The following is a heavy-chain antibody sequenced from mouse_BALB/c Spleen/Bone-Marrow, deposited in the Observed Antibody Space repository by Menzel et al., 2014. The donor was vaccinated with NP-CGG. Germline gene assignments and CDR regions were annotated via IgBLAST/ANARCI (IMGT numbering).Heavy chain of an antibody. CDR3: TRDRYYGNSFAY. CDR1: GFTFXSYT. D-gene: IGHD2-1*01. V-gene: IGHV5-6-4*01. CDR2: ISSGGSYT. J-gene: IGHJ3*01. Sequence: EVQVVESGGGLVKPGGSLKLSCAASGFTFXSYTMSWIRQTPEKRLEWVATISSGGSYTYYPDSVKGRFTISRDNAKNTLYLQMISLKSEDTAMYYCTRDRYYGNSFAYWGQGTLVTVSA.